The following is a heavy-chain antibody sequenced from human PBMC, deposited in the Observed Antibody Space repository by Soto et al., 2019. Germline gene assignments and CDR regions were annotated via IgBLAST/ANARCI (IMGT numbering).Heavy chain of an antibody. CDR3: ARDTYSSSWYGKYYYYGMDV. CDR1: GGTFSSSA. Sequence: ASVKVSCKASGGTFSSSAISWVRQAPGQGLEWMGGIIPIFGTANYAQKFQGRVTITADESTSTAYMELSSLRSEDTAVYYCARDTYSSSWYGKYYYYGMDVWGQGTTVTVSS. V-gene: IGHV1-69*13. CDR2: IIPIFGTA. D-gene: IGHD6-13*01. J-gene: IGHJ6*02.